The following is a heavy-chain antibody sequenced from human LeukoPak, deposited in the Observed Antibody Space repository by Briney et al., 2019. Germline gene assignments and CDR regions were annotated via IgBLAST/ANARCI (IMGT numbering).Heavy chain of an antibody. J-gene: IGHJ4*02. CDR3: ARLVLMVYATIDY. CDR2: IYYSGST. D-gene: IGHD2-8*01. V-gene: IGHV4-39*01. Sequence: PSETLSLTCTVSGGSISSSSYYWGWIRQPPGKGLEWIGSIYYSGSTYYNPSLKSRVTISVDTSKNQFSLKLSSVTAADTAVYYCARLVLMVYATIDYGGQGTLVTVSS. CDR1: GGSISSSSYY.